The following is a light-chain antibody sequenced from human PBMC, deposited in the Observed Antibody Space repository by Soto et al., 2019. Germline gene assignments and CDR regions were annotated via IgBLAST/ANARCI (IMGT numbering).Light chain of an antibody. V-gene: IGKV3-11*01. CDR2: DAS. J-gene: IGKJ5*01. Sequence: EIVLTQSPATLSLSPGERATLSCRASQSVSSYLAWYQQKPGQAPRLLIYDASNRATGIPARFSGSWSGTDFTLTISSLGPEDFAVYYCQQRSNQITFGQGTRLEIK. CDR1: QSVSSY. CDR3: QQRSNQIT.